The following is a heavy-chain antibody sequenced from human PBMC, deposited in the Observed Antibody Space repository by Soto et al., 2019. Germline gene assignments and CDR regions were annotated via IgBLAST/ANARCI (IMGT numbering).Heavy chain of an antibody. V-gene: IGHV4-59*01. D-gene: IGHD3-3*01. J-gene: IGHJ6*02. CDR3: ARTYYDFWSAPYGMDV. CDR1: GGSISSYY. Sequence: KASETLSLTCTVSGGSISSYYWSWIRQPPGKGLEWIGYIYYSGSTNYNPSLKSRVTISVDTSKNQFSLKLSSVTAADTAVYYCARTYYDFWSAPYGMDVWGQGTTVTVSS. CDR2: IYYSGST.